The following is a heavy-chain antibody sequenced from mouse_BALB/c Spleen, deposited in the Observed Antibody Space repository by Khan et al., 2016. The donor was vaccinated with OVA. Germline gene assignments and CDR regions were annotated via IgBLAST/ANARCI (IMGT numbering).Heavy chain of an antibody. D-gene: IGHD1-1*01. V-gene: IGHV5-6-5*01. CDR1: GVTFSRYP. Sequence: EVELVESGGGLVKPGGSLKLSCAASGVTFSRYPMSWVRQTPEKRLEWVASIGSGGSTYHPDSVMGRFTISRDNARNILFLQMSSLRSEDTAMYFCARVNGSSGVDYWGQGTSLTVSS. CDR3: ARVNGSSGVDY. J-gene: IGHJ2*02. CDR2: IGSGGST.